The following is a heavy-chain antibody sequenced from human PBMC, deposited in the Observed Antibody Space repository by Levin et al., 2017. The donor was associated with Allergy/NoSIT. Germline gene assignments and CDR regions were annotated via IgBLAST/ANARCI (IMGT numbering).Heavy chain of an antibody. CDR1: GFTFSSYG. V-gene: IGHV3-33*01. J-gene: IGHJ5*02. CDR3: ARESVVVVAATPYWFDP. CDR2: IWYDGSNK. Sequence: GGSLRLSCAASGFTFSSYGMHWVRQAPGKGLEWVAVIWYDGSNKYYADSVKGRFTISRDNSKNTLYLQMNSLRAEDTAVYYCARESVVVVAATPYWFDPWGQGTLVTVSS. D-gene: IGHD2-15*01.